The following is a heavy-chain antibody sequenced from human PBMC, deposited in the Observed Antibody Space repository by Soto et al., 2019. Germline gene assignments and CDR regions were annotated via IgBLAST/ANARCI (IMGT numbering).Heavy chain of an antibody. CDR2: LNWNGART. V-gene: IGHV3-20*04. Sequence: EVQLVESGGSVVRPGGSLRVSCVVSGFTSGDYGMSWVRQGPGKGLEWVAGLNWNGARTTYADSVKGRFTVSRDNAKNSLYLQMNSLRAEDTAFYYCTREGDYGDYIGWYFDLWGRGTLVTVSS. CDR3: TREGDYGDYIGWYFDL. CDR1: GFTSGDYG. J-gene: IGHJ2*01. D-gene: IGHD4-17*01.